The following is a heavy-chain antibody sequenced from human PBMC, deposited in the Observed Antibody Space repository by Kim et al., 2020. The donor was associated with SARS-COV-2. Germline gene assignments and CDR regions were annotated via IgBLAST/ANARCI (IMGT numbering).Heavy chain of an antibody. CDR3: ARSIQLLYSGGREYYFDY. V-gene: IGHV4-4*02. D-gene: IGHD1-26*01. CDR1: GGSISSSNW. CDR2: IYHSGST. J-gene: IGHJ4*02. Sequence: SETLSLTCAVSGGSISSSNWWSWVRQPPGKGLEWIGEIYHSGSTNYNPSLKSRVTISVDKSKNQFSLKLSSVTAADTAVYYCARSIQLLYSGGREYYFDYCGQGTLVTVSS.